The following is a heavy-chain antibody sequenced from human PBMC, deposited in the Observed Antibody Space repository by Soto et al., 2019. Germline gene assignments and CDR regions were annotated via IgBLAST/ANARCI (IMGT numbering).Heavy chain of an antibody. CDR2: IYSSGST. Sequence: PSETLSLTCTVSGGSMNNYIWNWIRQPPGKGLEWIGHIYSSGSTKYNPSLESRVTISVDTSKNLFSLKLISMASADTAIYFCARRAVAVSTIRDDNWLDPWGQGTLVTSPQ. D-gene: IGHD2-21*02. V-gene: IGHV4-59*01. J-gene: IGHJ5*02. CDR3: ARRAVAVSTIRDDNWLDP. CDR1: GGSMNNYI.